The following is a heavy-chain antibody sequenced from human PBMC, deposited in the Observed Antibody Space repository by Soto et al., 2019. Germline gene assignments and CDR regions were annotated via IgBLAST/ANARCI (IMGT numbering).Heavy chain of an antibody. Sequence: GGSLRLSCAASGFTFSSYAMSWVRQAPGKGLEWVSAISGSGGSTYYADSVKGRFTISRDNSKNTLYLQMNSLRAEDTAVYYCAKDSGSSGWYLFLRVFDYWGQGTLVTVSS. J-gene: IGHJ4*02. CDR2: ISGSGGST. D-gene: IGHD6-19*01. CDR1: GFTFSSYA. V-gene: IGHV3-23*01. CDR3: AKDSGSSGWYLFLRVFDY.